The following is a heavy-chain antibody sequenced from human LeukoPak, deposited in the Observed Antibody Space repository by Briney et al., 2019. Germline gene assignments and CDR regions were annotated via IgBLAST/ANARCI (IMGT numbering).Heavy chain of an antibody. Sequence: GGSLRLSCAASGFTFSSYGMRWVRQAPGKGLEWVAVIWYDGSNKYYADSVKGRFTISRDNSKNTLYLQMNSLRAEDTAVYYCARGSEVTHDAFDIWGQGTMVTVSS. D-gene: IGHD3-10*01. V-gene: IGHV3-33*01. CDR2: IWYDGSNK. CDR1: GFTFSSYG. CDR3: ARGSEVTHDAFDI. J-gene: IGHJ3*02.